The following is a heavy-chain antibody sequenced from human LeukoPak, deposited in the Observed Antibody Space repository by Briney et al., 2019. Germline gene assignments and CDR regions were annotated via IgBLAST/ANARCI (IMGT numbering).Heavy chain of an antibody. V-gene: IGHV4-38-2*02. CDR1: GYSISTGYY. CDR2: IYHSGTT. Sequence: SETLSLTCTVSGYSISTGYYWGWIRQPPGNGLEWIGSIYHSGTTYYNPSLKSRVTISVDTSKKQFSLKLSSVTAADTAVYYCARGDDYVWGSPLLWGQGTLVTVSS. D-gene: IGHD3-16*01. J-gene: IGHJ4*02. CDR3: ARGDDYVWGSPLL.